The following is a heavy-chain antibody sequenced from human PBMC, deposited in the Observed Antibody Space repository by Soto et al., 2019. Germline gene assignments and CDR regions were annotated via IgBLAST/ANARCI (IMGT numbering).Heavy chain of an antibody. CDR1: GFTFSSYW. Sequence: EVQLVESGGGLVQPGGSLRLSCAASGFTFSSYWMHWVRQAPGKGLVWVSRINSDGSSTSYADSVKGRFTISRDNAKNTRYLQMNSLRAEDTAVYYCARRGEACSSTCCYDYYYYGMDVWGQGTTVTVSS. J-gene: IGHJ6*02. CDR2: INSDGSST. CDR3: ARRGEACSSTCCYDYYYYGMDV. V-gene: IGHV3-74*01. D-gene: IGHD2-2*01.